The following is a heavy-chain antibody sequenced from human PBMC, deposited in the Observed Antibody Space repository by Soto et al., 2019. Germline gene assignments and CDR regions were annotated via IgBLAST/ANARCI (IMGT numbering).Heavy chain of an antibody. CDR2: ISGSGGST. CDR1: GFTFSSYA. CDR3: ARRRITMIVVEYYFDY. V-gene: IGHV3-23*01. Sequence: GGSLRLSCAASGFTFSSYAMSWVRRAPGKGLEWVSAISGSGGSTYYADSVKGRFTISRDNSKNTLYLQMNSLRAEDTAVYYCARRRITMIVVEYYFDYWGQGTLGTVS. D-gene: IGHD3-22*01. J-gene: IGHJ4*02.